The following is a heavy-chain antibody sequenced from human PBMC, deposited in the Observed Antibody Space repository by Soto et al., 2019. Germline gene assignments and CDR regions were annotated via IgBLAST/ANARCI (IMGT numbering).Heavy chain of an antibody. D-gene: IGHD4-17*01. J-gene: IGHJ4*02. V-gene: IGHV3-13*01. CDR1: GFTFSSYD. CDR2: IGTAGDT. CDR3: ARGAPRGDYDY. Sequence: EVQLVESGGGLVQPGGSLRLSCAASGFTFSSYDMHWVRQATGKGLEWVSAIGTAGDTYYPGSVKGRFTISRENAKNSLYLQMNSLSAEDTAVYYCARGAPRGDYDYWGQGTLVTVSS.